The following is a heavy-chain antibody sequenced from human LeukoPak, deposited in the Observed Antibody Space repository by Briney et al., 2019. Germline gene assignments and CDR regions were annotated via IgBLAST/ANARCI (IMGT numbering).Heavy chain of an antibody. CDR2: ISAYNGNT. CDR3: ARASIVVVIVDY. CDR1: GYTFTSYG. J-gene: IGHJ4*02. Sequence: AASVTVSCTASGYTFTSYGISWVRQAPGQGLEWMGWISAYNGNTNYAQKLQGRVTMTTDTSTSTAYMELRSLRSDDTAVYYCARASIVVVIVDYWGQGTLVTVSS. D-gene: IGHD3-22*01. V-gene: IGHV1-18*01.